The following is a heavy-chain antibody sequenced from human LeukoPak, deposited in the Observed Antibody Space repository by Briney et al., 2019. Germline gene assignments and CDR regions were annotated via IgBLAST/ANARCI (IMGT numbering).Heavy chain of an antibody. Sequence: GGSLRLSCAASGFTFDDYAMHWVRQAPGKGLEWVSGISWNSGSIGYADSVKGRFTISRDNAKNSLYLQMNSLRAEDTALYYCAKGDDSSGGDYWGQGTLVTVSS. CDR2: ISWNSGSI. V-gene: IGHV3-9*01. D-gene: IGHD3-22*01. CDR3: AKGDDSSGGDY. CDR1: GFTFDDYA. J-gene: IGHJ4*02.